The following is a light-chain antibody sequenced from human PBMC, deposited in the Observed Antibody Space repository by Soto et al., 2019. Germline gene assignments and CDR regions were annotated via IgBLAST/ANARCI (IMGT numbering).Light chain of an antibody. CDR1: QSVRSN. CDR2: GAS. J-gene: IGKJ4*01. V-gene: IGKV3-15*01. Sequence: EIVMTQSPATLSVSPGERATLSCRASQSVRSNLVWYQQKPGQAPRLLIYGASTRATGIPARFSGSGSGTEFTLTISSLQAEDFATYFCQESYTSPAVSFGGGTKVDIK. CDR3: QESYTSPAVS.